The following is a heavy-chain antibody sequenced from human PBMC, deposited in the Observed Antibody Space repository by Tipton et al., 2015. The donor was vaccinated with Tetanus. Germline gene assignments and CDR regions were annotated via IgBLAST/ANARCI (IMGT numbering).Heavy chain of an antibody. CDR2: ISPNSGVT. CDR3: ARDSTITPRPPWFVP. Sequence: QVQLVQSGAEVKRPGASVKVSCKASGYTFTGHYIHWVRQAPGQGLEWMGWISPNSGVTNYGKKFQGRVTMTRDTSITTAYMELSSLTSDDTAVYYCARDSTITPRPPWFVPWGQGTLVSVSS. CDR1: GYTFTGHY. J-gene: IGHJ5*02. D-gene: IGHD6-6*01. V-gene: IGHV1-2*02.